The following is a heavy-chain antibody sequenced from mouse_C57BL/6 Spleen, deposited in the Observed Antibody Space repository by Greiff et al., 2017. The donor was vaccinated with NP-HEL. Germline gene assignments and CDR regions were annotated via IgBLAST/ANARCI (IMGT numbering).Heavy chain of an antibody. Sequence: QVQLKESGAELVRPGASVTLSCKASGYTFTDYEMHWVKQTPVHGLEWIGAIDPETGGTAYNQKFKGKAILTADKSSSTAYMELHSLTSEDSAVYYCTSPFAYWGQGTLVTVSA. CDR2: IDPETGGT. CDR1: GYTFTDYE. CDR3: TSPFAY. J-gene: IGHJ3*01. V-gene: IGHV1-15*01.